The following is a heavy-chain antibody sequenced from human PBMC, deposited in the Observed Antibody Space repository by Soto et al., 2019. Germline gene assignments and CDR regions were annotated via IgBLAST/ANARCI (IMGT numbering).Heavy chain of an antibody. CDR3: ARGAATKIVVTTDYAMDV. CDR2: IIPVFGTA. V-gene: IGHV1-69*12. Sequence: QVQLVQSGAEVKKPGSSVKVSCKASGGSLSNYGISWVRQAPGQGLEWMGGIIPVFGTANYAQKFQGRVTSTAXEXTXRXXMDVTSLRSEDTAVYYCARGAATKIVVTTDYAMDVWGQGTTVTVSS. D-gene: IGHD2-15*01. J-gene: IGHJ6*02. CDR1: GGSLSNYG.